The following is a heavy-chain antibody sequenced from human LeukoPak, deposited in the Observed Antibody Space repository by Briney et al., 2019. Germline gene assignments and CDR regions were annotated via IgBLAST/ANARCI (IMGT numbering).Heavy chain of an antibody. J-gene: IGHJ4*02. CDR3: ARVDPFNYFDY. Sequence: SETLSLTCTVSGGSISSGGYYWSWIRQHPGKSLEWIGYIYYSGSTYYNPSLKSRVTISVDTSKNQFSLKLSSVTAADTAVYYCARVDPFNYFDYWGQGTLVTVSS. CDR2: IYYSGST. V-gene: IGHV4-31*03. CDR1: GGSISSGGYY. D-gene: IGHD3/OR15-3a*01.